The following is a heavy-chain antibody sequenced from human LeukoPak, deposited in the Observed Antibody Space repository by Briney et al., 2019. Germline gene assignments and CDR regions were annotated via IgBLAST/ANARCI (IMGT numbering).Heavy chain of an antibody. D-gene: IGHD3-10*01. J-gene: IGHJ4*02. CDR1: GFTFDDYA. CDR3: AKKRGGAAPFDC. CDR2: ISWDSGAT. V-gene: IGHV3-9*01. Sequence: GGSLRLSCAASGFTFDDYAMHWVRQAPGKGLEWVSGISWDSGATAYADSVKGRFTISRDNAKNSLYLQMNSLSTEDTAFYYCAKKRGGAAPFDCWGQGTLVTVSS.